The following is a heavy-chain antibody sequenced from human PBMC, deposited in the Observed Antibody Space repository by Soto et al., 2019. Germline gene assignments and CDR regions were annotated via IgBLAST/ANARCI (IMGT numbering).Heavy chain of an antibody. CDR1: GFTFSSYA. D-gene: IGHD3-22*01. CDR2: ISDNGGST. V-gene: IGHV3-64D*08. J-gene: IGHJ4*02. CDR3: VKDYYYDTSGYYYFDY. Sequence: GGSLRLSCSASGFTFSSYAMNWVRQAPGKGLEYVSAISDNGGSTYYADSVKGRFTISRDNSKNTLYLQMSSLRAEDTAEYYCVKDYYYDTSGYYYFDYWGQGTLVTVSS.